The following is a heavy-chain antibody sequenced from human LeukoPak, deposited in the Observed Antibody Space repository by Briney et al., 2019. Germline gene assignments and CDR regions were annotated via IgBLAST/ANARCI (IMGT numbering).Heavy chain of an antibody. CDR2: INHSGST. D-gene: IGHD6-19*01. Sequence: PGGSLRLSCAASGFTFSNHAMNWVRQAPGKGLEWIGEINHSGSTNYNPSLKSRVTISVDTSKNQFSLKLSSVTAADTAVYYCARGPYSSGWLDYWGQGTLVTVSS. V-gene: IGHV4-34*01. CDR1: GFTFSNHA. CDR3: ARGPYSSGWLDY. J-gene: IGHJ4*02.